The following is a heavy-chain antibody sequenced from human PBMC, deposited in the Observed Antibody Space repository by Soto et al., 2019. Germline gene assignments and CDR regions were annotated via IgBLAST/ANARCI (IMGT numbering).Heavy chain of an antibody. CDR1: GGSISTDNYF. J-gene: IGHJ5*02. CDR2: IYYKGTT. Sequence: SETLSLTCTVSGGSISTDNYFWGWIRQPPGKGLEWIGTIYYKGTTYYNSSLKSRVTISVDTSKNQFSLKLNSVTAADTAVYYCARYDLFTGNCFDPWGEVTLVSVSS. CDR3: ARYDLFTGNCFDP. V-gene: IGHV4-39*01. D-gene: IGHD3-9*01.